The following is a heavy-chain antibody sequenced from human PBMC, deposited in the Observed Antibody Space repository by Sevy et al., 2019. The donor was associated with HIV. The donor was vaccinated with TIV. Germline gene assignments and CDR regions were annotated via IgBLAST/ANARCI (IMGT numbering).Heavy chain of an antibody. J-gene: IGHJ4*02. D-gene: IGHD2-15*01. CDR2: ISGTGGST. Sequence: GGSLRLSCAASGFTFSSYAMSWVRQAPGKGLEWVSAISGTGGSTSYADSVKGRFTISRDNSKNTLYLQMNSLRAEDTAVYYCAKDREVVVVSDYFDYWGQGTLVTVSS. V-gene: IGHV3-23*01. CDR3: AKDREVVVVSDYFDY. CDR1: GFTFSSYA.